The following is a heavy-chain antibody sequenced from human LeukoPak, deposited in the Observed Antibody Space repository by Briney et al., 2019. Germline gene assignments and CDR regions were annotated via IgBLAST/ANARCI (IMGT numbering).Heavy chain of an antibody. Sequence: GSLRLSCAASGFTFSAYSMNWVRQAPGKGLEWVGRIKSKTDGGTTDYAAPVKGRFTISRDDSKNTLYLQMNSLKTEDTAVYYCTTDPPIYGAPPFDYWGQGTLVTVSS. CDR3: TTDPPIYGAPPFDY. V-gene: IGHV3-15*01. J-gene: IGHJ4*02. CDR1: GFTFSAYS. CDR2: IKSKTDGGTT. D-gene: IGHD4-17*01.